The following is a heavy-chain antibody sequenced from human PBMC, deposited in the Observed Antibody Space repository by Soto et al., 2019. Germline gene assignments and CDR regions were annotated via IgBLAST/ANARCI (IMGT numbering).Heavy chain of an antibody. D-gene: IGHD6-13*01. V-gene: IGHV4-39*01. Sequence: SEALSLTWTVSGGSISSSSYYLGWLRQPPGKGLEWVGSIYYRGSTYYNPSLKSRVTIAVDTPKTQFSLKLSSVTAADTAVYYCARLLSIPPAGYYFDYWGPRTLGTGS. CDR3: ARLLSIPPAGYYFDY. CDR2: IYYRGST. CDR1: GGSISSSSYY. J-gene: IGHJ4*02.